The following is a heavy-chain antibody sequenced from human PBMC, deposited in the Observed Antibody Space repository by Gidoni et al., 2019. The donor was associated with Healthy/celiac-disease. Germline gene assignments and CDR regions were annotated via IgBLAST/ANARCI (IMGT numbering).Heavy chain of an antibody. D-gene: IGHD3-10*01. CDR3: ARVGGGSGSYYDDY. CDR1: GFTFSSYS. Sequence: EVQLVESGGGLVKPGGSLRLSCAASGFTFSSYSMNWVRQAPGKGLEWVSSISSSSSYIYYADSVKGRFTISRDNAKNSLYLQMNSLRAEDTAVYYCARVGGGSGSYYDDYWGQGTLVTVSS. CDR2: ISSSSSYI. J-gene: IGHJ4*02. V-gene: IGHV3-21*01.